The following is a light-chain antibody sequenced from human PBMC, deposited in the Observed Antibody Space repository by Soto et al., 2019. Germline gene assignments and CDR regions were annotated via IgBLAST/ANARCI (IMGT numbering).Light chain of an antibody. Sequence: DIQLTQSPSLLSASVGDRVTITCRVSQDISSYLAWYQQKPGRAPELLIHGAPSLHSGVPSRFSGSGSGTDFTLTISTLQPEDFAPYYCQQLNSYPLSFGGGTKVHIK. CDR3: QQLNSYPLS. CDR2: GAP. CDR1: QDISSY. J-gene: IGKJ4*01. V-gene: IGKV1-9*01.